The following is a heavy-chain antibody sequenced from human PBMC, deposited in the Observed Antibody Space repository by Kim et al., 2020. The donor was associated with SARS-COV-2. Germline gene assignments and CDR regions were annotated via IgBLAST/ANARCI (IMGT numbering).Heavy chain of an antibody. J-gene: IGHJ4*02. Sequence: GGSLRLSCAASGFTFSSYSMNWVRQAPGKGLEWVSYISSSSSTIYYADSVKGRFTISRDNAKNSLYLQMNSLRAEDTAVYYCARDGSGSYSYFDYWGQGTLVTVSS. CDR1: GFTFSSYS. CDR3: ARDGSGSYSYFDY. V-gene: IGHV3-48*04. D-gene: IGHD1-26*01. CDR2: ISSSSSTI.